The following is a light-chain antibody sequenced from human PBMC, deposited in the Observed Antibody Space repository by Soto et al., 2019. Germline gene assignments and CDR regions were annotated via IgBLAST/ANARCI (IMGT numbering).Light chain of an antibody. CDR2: AAS. CDR1: QGVARY. V-gene: IGKV1-9*01. Sequence: DIQFTKSPSFLSSSVVYRVDIKCGASQGVARYFAWYQQKAGKAPELLIHAASTLQSGVSSRFSGSGSGTEFTLTISSLQPEDFATYYCQQLNSYPLNFGGGTKV. J-gene: IGKJ4*01. CDR3: QQLNSYPLN.